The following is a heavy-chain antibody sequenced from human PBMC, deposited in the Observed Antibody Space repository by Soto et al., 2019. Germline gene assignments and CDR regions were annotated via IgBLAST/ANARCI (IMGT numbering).Heavy chain of an antibody. CDR3: ASGGWEKPT. CDR1: GFTFSNYW. V-gene: IGHV3-7*03. D-gene: IGHD1-26*01. CDR2: INPDGREK. Sequence: SLRLSCAASGFTFSNYWMNWVRQAPGKGLEWVATINPDGREKYYVDSVNGRFTISRDNAKKSLYLQMNSLTAEDTAVYYCASGGWEKPTWGQGTLVTVSS. J-gene: IGHJ5*02.